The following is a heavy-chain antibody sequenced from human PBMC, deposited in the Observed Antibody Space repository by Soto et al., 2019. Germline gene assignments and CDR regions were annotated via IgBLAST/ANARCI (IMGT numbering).Heavy chain of an antibody. Sequence: PSETLSLTCSVSGGSISSSSYFWGWIRQPPGKGLEWIGSIYYSGSTYYNPSLKSRVTVSVDTSKNQFSLKLTSVTAADTAVYYCARGVNTALAYYFYGLDVWGQGTTVTVSS. J-gene: IGHJ6*02. CDR2: IYYSGST. CDR3: ARGVNTALAYYFYGLDV. V-gene: IGHV4-39*07. CDR1: GGSISSSSYF. D-gene: IGHD5-18*01.